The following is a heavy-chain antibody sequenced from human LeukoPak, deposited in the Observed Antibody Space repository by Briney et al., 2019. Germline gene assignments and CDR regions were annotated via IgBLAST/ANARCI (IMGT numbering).Heavy chain of an antibody. CDR1: GYTFTSYG. Sequence: ASVKVSRKTSGYTFTSYGISWVRQAPGQGLEWMGWISAYNGNTNYAQKLQGRVTMTTDTSTSTAYMELRSLRSDDTAVYYCARSCSSTSCYGVDYWGQGTLVTVSS. D-gene: IGHD2-2*01. V-gene: IGHV1-18*01. J-gene: IGHJ4*02. CDR2: ISAYNGNT. CDR3: ARSCSSTSCYGVDY.